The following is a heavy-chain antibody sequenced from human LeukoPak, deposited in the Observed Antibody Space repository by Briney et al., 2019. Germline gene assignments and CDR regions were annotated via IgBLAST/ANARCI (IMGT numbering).Heavy chain of an antibody. D-gene: IGHD3-10*01. Sequence: ASVKVSCKASGGTFSSYAISWVRQAPGQRLEWMGWINAGNGNTKYSQKFQGRVTITRDTSASTAYMELSSLRSEDTAVYYCARDENYYGSGSSGWFDPWGQGTLVTVSS. CDR3: ARDENYYGSGSSGWFDP. J-gene: IGHJ5*02. CDR2: INAGNGNT. CDR1: GGTFSSYA. V-gene: IGHV1-3*01.